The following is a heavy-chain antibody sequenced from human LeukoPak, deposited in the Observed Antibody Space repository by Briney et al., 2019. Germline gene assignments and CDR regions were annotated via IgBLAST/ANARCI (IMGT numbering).Heavy chain of an antibody. V-gene: IGHV4-4*07. CDR2: IYTSGTT. J-gene: IGHJ4*02. D-gene: IGHD3-9*01. CDR3: AREVSDYDILTGWIDY. Sequence: SETLSLTCAVYGGSLSGYYWSWIRQPAGKGLEWIGRIYTSGTTNYNPSLKSRVTISVGTSKSQFSLKLSSVTAADTAVYYCAREVSDYDILTGWIDYWGQGTLVSVSS. CDR1: GGSLSGYY.